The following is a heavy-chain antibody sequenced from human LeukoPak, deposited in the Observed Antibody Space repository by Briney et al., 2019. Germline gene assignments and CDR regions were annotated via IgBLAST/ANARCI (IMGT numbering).Heavy chain of an antibody. CDR1: GFTFSSYG. Sequence: GGSLRLSCAASGFTFSSYGMHWVRQAPGKGLEWVAFIRYDGSNKYYADSVKGRFTISRDNSKNTPYLQMNSLRAEDTAVYYCAKDPRGYSYGPGAFDIWGQGTMVTVSS. CDR2: IRYDGSNK. CDR3: AKDPRGYSYGPGAFDI. V-gene: IGHV3-30*02. J-gene: IGHJ3*02. D-gene: IGHD5-18*01.